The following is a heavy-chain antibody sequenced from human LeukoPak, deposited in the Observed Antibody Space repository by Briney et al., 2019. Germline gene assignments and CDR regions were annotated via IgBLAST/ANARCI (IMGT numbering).Heavy chain of an antibody. Sequence: SSDTLSLTCTVSGGSISSGGYYWSWIRQHPGKGLEWIGYMYYSESTYYNPSLKSRVTISVDTSKNQFSLKLSSVTAAETAGYYCARRRGYYLFDYWGQGTLATVSS. J-gene: IGHJ4*02. CDR3: ARRRGYYLFDY. CDR2: MYYSEST. V-gene: IGHV4-31*03. D-gene: IGHD3-22*01. CDR1: GGSISSGGYY.